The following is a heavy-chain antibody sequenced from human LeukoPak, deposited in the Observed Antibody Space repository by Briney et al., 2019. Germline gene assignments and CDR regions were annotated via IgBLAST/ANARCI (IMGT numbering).Heavy chain of an antibody. V-gene: IGHV4-59*12. CDR2: IYDSGST. J-gene: IGHJ6*03. D-gene: IGHD5-18*01. CDR3: ARVARSGFYMDV. CDR1: GGSIRSDY. Sequence: SETLSLTCTVSGGSIRSDYWSWIRQPPGKGLEWIGYIYDSGSTNYNPSLKSRVTISVDTSKNQFSLKLSSVTAADTAVYYCARVARSGFYMDVWGKGTTVTVSS.